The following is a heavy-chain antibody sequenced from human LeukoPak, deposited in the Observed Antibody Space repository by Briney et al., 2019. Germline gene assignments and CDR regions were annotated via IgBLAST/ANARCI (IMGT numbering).Heavy chain of an antibody. J-gene: IGHJ4*02. D-gene: IGHD6-19*01. CDR3: ARDGPGITVAGYFDY. Sequence: PGGSLRLSCSASGFTFSSYTMHWVRQAPGERLEYVSAITVNGGNTYYADSVKGRFTISRDNSKNTLNLQMNSLRAEDTAVYHCARDGPGITVAGYFDYWGQGTLVTVSS. V-gene: IGHV3-64*04. CDR2: ITVNGGNT. CDR1: GFTFSSYT.